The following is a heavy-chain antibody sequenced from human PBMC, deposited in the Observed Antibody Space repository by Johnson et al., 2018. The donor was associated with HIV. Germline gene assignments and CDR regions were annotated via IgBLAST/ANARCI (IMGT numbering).Heavy chain of an antibody. J-gene: IGHJ3*02. CDR2: ISCSDSTI. CDR3: AREGKWELRRGAFDI. Sequence: VQLVESGGDFIKPGGSLRLSCAASGFTVSSNYMSWVRQAPGKGLEWVSYISCSDSTIYYAHSVKGRFTISRDNAKNSLYLQMNSLRAEDTAVYYCAREGKWELRRGAFDIWGQGTMVTVSS. V-gene: IGHV3-11*01. D-gene: IGHD1-26*01. CDR1: GFTVSSNY.